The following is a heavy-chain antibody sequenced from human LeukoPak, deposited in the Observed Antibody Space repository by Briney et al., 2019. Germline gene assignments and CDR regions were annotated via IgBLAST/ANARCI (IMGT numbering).Heavy chain of an antibody. D-gene: IGHD3-3*01. J-gene: IGHJ6*03. CDR3: ATGGGWDTSFGVVTHIDV. CDR2: ISYDGSNK. V-gene: IGHV3-30*03. CDR1: GFTFSSYG. Sequence: GGSLRLSCAASGFTFSSYGMHWVRQAPGKGLEWVAVISYDGSNKYYADSVKGRFTTSRDNAKNTLYLQMNSLRVEDTAVYYCATGGGWDTSFGVVTHIDVWGKGTTVAVSS.